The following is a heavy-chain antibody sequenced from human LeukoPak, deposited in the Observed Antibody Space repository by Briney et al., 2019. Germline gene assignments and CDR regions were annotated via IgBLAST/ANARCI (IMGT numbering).Heavy chain of an antibody. V-gene: IGHV4-59*01. Sequence: SETLSLTCTVSGGSISSYYWSWIRQPPGKGLEWIGYIYYSGSTNYNPSLKSRVTISVDTSKNQFSLKLSSVTAADTAVYYCARGRRGRGYDFWSGHSDYWGQGTLVTVSS. J-gene: IGHJ4*02. CDR3: ARGRRGRGYDFWSGHSDY. CDR2: IYYSGST. CDR1: GGSISSYY. D-gene: IGHD3-3*01.